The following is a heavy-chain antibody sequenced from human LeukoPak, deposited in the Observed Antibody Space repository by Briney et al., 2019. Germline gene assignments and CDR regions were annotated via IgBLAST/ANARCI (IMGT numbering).Heavy chain of an antibody. J-gene: IGHJ1*01. CDR1: GYTFTGYY. D-gene: IGHD6-19*01. CDR2: INPNSGGT. Sequence: GASVKVSCKASGYTFTGYYMHWVRQAPGQGLEWMGWINPNSGGTNYAQKFQGRVTMTRDTSISTAHMELSRLRSDDTAVYYCAREFVAVAGTRYFQHWGQGTLVTVSS. CDR3: AREFVAVAGTRYFQH. V-gene: IGHV1-2*02.